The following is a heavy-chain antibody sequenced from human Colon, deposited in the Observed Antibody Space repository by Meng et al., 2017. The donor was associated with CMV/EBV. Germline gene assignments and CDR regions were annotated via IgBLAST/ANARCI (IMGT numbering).Heavy chain of an antibody. CDR3: ARDVTVIAARLGY. CDR2: MNSDSGSA. Sequence: TITDYYIHWVQQAPGQGLEWMGWMNSDSGSANYAQKFRGRVSMTRDTSTTTAYMELSGLRFDDTAIYYCARDVTVIAARLGYWGQGTLVTVSS. V-gene: IGHV1-2*02. J-gene: IGHJ4*02. D-gene: IGHD6-6*01. CDR1: TITDYY.